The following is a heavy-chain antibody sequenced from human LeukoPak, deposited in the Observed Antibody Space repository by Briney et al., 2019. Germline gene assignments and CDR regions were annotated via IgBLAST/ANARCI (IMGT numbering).Heavy chain of an antibody. CDR1: GGSTSGSY. D-gene: IGHD1-26*01. J-gene: IGHJ4*02. V-gene: IGHV4-59*01. Sequence: SETLSLTCSVSGGSTSGSYWSWIRQSPGKGLQWIGYIHYTGITNYNPSLKSRVTISIDTPKNEVSLRVTSVTAADTAVYYCAGIGRWELVAYDYWGQGTLVTVSS. CDR2: IHYTGIT. CDR3: AGIGRWELVAYDY.